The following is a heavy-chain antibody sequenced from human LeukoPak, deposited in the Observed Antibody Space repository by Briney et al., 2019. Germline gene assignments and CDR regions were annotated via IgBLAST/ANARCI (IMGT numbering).Heavy chain of an antibody. D-gene: IGHD2-15*01. Sequence: SETLSLTCAVYGGPFSGYYWSWIRQPPGKGLEWIGEINHSGSTNYNPSLKSRVTISVDTSKNQFSLKLSSVTAADTAVYYCARVAGLNDYWGQGTLVTVSS. CDR3: ARVAGLNDY. V-gene: IGHV4-34*01. J-gene: IGHJ4*02. CDR2: INHSGST. CDR1: GGPFSGYY.